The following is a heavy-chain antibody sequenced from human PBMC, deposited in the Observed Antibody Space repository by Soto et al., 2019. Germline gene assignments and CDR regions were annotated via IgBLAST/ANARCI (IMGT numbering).Heavy chain of an antibody. CDR3: AKVGPHPQTTEAFDWFDP. CDR2: ISSSGHNT. CDR1: GFAFSNYA. Sequence: EVQLLESGGGLVQPGGSLRLSCAASGFAFSNYAMSWVRQAPGQGLECVPTISSSGHNTYYADSVRGRFTNSRDTSKNTLNLQMTGLRADDTAVYYCAKVGPHPQTTEAFDWFDPWGQGTLVTVSS. V-gene: IGHV3-23*01. J-gene: IGHJ5*02.